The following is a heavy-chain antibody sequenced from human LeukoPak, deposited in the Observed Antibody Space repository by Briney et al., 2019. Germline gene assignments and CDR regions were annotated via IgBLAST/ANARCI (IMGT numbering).Heavy chain of an antibody. D-gene: IGHD6-6*01. CDR2: IYYSGST. Sequence: SGTLSLTCTVSGDSISTYYWSWIRQPPGKGLEWIGCIYYSGSTNHNPSLKSRVTISVDTSKNQFSLKLSSVTAADTAVYYCARHVSSAARLFDYWGQGTLVTVSS. CDR1: GDSISTYY. J-gene: IGHJ4*02. CDR3: ARHVSSAARLFDY. V-gene: IGHV4-59*08.